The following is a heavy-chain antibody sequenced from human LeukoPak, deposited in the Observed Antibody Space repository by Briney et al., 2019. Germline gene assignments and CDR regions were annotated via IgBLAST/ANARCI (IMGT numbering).Heavy chain of an antibody. D-gene: IGHD6-6*01. CDR1: GFTFSSYG. CDR3: ARSWQLVVKGGMDI. V-gene: IGHV3-48*04. CDR2: ISSSGSTI. J-gene: IGHJ6*04. Sequence: GGSLRLSCAASGFTFSSYGMHWVRQAPGKGLEWVSYISSSGSTIYYAHSVKGRFTISRDNAKNSLYLQMNSLRAEDTAVYYCARSWQLVVKGGMDIWGKGTTVTVSS.